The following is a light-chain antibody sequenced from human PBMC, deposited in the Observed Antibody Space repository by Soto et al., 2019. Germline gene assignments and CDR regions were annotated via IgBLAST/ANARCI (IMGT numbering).Light chain of an antibody. CDR1: QSVGRN. CDR3: QQYGDWPLT. Sequence: EIVLTQSPATLSVSPGERATLSCRASQSVGRNFAWYQQKPGQAPRLLIFASSTRATGVPARFSGSGSGTEFTIPISSLQYEDVAVYYCQQYGDWPLTFGEGAKVEIE. V-gene: IGKV3-15*01. J-gene: IGKJ4*01. CDR2: ASS.